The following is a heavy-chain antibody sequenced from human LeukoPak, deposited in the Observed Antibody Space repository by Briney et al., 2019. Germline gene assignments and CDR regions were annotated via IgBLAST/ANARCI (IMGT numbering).Heavy chain of an antibody. Sequence: ASVKVSCKASGYTFTSYYMHWVRQAPGQGLEWMGWISAYNGNTNYAQKFQGRVTMTRDTSISTAYMELSRLRSDDTAVYYCARVGAQFRVGATFDYWGQGTLVTVSS. CDR3: ARVGAQFRVGATFDY. V-gene: IGHV1-2*02. CDR2: ISAYNGNT. CDR1: GYTFTSYY. D-gene: IGHD1-26*01. J-gene: IGHJ4*02.